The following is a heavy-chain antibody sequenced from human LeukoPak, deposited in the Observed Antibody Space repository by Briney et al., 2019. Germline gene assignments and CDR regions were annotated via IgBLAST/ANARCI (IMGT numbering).Heavy chain of an antibody. V-gene: IGHV4-34*01. Sequence: PSETLSLTCAVYGGSFSGYYWSWIRQTPGKGLEWIGEINHRASTNYNPSLKSRVTISVDTSKNQFSLTLSSVTAADTAVYYCARVGIAAAGTPFDYWGQGTLVTVSS. J-gene: IGHJ4*02. D-gene: IGHD6-13*01. CDR2: INHRAST. CDR1: GGSFSGYY. CDR3: ARVGIAAAGTPFDY.